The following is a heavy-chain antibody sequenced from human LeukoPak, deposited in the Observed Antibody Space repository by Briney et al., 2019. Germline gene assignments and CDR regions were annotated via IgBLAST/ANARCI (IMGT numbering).Heavy chain of an antibody. D-gene: IGHD3-22*01. CDR1: GGSISSSSYY. J-gene: IGHJ5*02. Sequence: PSETLSLTCTVSGGSISSSSYYWGWIRQPPGKGLEWIGSIYYSGSTYYNPSLKSRVTISVDTSKNQFSLRLSSVTAADTAMFYCARHTPPIVVNWFDPWGQGTLVTVSS. CDR3: ARHTPPIVVNWFDP. CDR2: IYYSGST. V-gene: IGHV4-39*01.